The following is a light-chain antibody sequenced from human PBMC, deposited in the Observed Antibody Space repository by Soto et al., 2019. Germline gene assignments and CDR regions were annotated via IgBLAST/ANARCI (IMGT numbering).Light chain of an antibody. CDR2: DTS. Sequence: VMRQSPATLSVSPGEGATPSCRASQGIGDTLAWYQHKPGQTPRLLIYDTSTRATGVPTRFSGSRSGAEFTLTINSLQSEDCPVYYSQPYNQWLLTFGGGNQVDIX. J-gene: IGKJ4*01. CDR3: QPYNQWLLT. V-gene: IGKV3-15*01. CDR1: QGIGDT.